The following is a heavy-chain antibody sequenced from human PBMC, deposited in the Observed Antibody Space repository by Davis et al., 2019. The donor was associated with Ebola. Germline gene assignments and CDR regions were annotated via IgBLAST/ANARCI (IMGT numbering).Heavy chain of an antibody. J-gene: IGHJ5*02. Sequence: PSKTLSLTCAVYGGSFSGYYWSWIRQPPGKGLEWIGEINHSGSTNYNPSLKSRVTISVDTSKNQFSLKLSSVTAADTAVYYCAREWELHSSGFDPWGQGTLVTVSS. V-gene: IGHV4-34*01. CDR1: GGSFSGYY. D-gene: IGHD1-26*01. CDR2: INHSGST. CDR3: AREWELHSSGFDP.